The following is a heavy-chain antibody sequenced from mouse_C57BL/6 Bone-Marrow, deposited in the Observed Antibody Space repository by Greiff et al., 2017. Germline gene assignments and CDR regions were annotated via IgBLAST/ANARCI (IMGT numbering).Heavy chain of an antibody. CDR2: IRRKSSNYAT. Sequence: EVQLVESGGGLVQPKGSLKLSCAASGFTFNTYAMHWVRQAPGKGLEWVARIRRKSSNYATYYADSGKDRFTISRDDSQSMLYLQMNNLKTEDTAIYYCVRGDYISYWGQGTLVTVSA. CDR3: VRGDYISY. V-gene: IGHV10-3*01. J-gene: IGHJ3*01. D-gene: IGHD2-12*01. CDR1: GFTFNTYA.